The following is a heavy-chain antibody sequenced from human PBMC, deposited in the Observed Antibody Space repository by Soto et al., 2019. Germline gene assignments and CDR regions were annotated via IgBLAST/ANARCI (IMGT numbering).Heavy chain of an antibody. Sequence: PSETLSLTXTVSDVSISSTDWWWSWVRQPPGKGPEWIGEIYLHGTTKYSPSLESRVTVSADTSNNQFSLRLSSVTAADTAVYYCARGHTYTWHYWSQGTLVTVSS. CDR1: DVSISSTDW. CDR3: ARGHTYTWHY. J-gene: IGHJ4*02. D-gene: IGHD1-20*01. V-gene: IGHV4-4*02. CDR2: IYLHGTT.